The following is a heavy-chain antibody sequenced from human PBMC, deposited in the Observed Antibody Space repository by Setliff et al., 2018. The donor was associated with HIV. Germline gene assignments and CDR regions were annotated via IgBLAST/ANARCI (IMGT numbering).Heavy chain of an antibody. CDR1: GYTFRDYY. Sequence: ASVKVSCKASGYTFRDYYIQWVRQAPGQGLECLGRISPNSGATNYTQKFQGRVTMTRDTSISTGYMELSSLRSDDTAVYYCAREWRQQWLVPVVGYMDVWGKGTTVTV. J-gene: IGHJ6*03. V-gene: IGHV1-2*06. CDR2: ISPNSGAT. D-gene: IGHD6-19*01. CDR3: AREWRQQWLVPVVGYMDV.